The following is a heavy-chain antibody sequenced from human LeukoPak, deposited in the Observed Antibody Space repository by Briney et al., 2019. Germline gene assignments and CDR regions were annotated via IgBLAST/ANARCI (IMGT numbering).Heavy chain of an antibody. J-gene: IGHJ4*02. D-gene: IGHD2-21*01. CDR2: IYSGGST. V-gene: IGHV3-53*01. CDR3: AKDYSSDGFYFDY. CDR1: GFTVSDNY. Sequence: GGSLRLSCAASGFTVSDNYMSWVRQAPGKGLEWVPVIYSGGSTYYADSVKGRFTISRDNSKNTLYLQMNSLRAEDTAVYYCAKDYSSDGFYFDYWGQGTLLTVSS.